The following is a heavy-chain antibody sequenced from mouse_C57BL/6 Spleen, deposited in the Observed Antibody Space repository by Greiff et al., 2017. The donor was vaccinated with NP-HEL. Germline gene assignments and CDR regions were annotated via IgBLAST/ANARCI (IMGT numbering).Heavy chain of an antibody. CDR2: IHPNSGST. J-gene: IGHJ2*01. Sequence: QVQLQQPGAELVKPGASVKLSCKASGYTFTSYWMHWVKQRPGQGLEWIGMIHPNSGSTNYNEKFKSKATLTVDKSSSTAYMQLSSLTSEDSAVYYCAREGDYDYSWFAYWGQGTTLTVSS. CDR1: GYTFTSYW. CDR3: AREGDYDYSWFAY. V-gene: IGHV1-64*01. D-gene: IGHD2-4*01.